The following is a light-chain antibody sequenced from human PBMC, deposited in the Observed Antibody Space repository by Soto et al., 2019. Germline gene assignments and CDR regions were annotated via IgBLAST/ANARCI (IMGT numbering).Light chain of an antibody. CDR1: QGISSY. J-gene: IGKJ5*01. Sequence: DIQMTQSPSTLSASVGDRVTITCRASQGISSYLNWYQQKPGKAPKLLIYAASSLQSGVPSRFSGSGSGTDFTLTISSLQPEDFATYYCQQSYGTPLTFGQGTRLEI. V-gene: IGKV1-39*01. CDR2: AAS. CDR3: QQSYGTPLT.